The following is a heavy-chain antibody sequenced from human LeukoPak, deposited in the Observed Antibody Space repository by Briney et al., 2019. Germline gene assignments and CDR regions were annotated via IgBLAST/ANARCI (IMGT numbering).Heavy chain of an antibody. V-gene: IGHV4-59*01. CDR2: IYYSGTT. Sequence: SETLSLTCTVSGASISSSYWSWIRQPPGKGLEWIGYIYYSGTTKYNPSLKSRVTISVDTSKNQFSLKVNSVAAADTAVYYCARGQPRRHSSGWYVNWFDPWGQGTLVTVSS. CDR1: GASISSSY. J-gene: IGHJ5*02. CDR3: ARGQPRRHSSGWYVNWFDP. D-gene: IGHD6-19*01.